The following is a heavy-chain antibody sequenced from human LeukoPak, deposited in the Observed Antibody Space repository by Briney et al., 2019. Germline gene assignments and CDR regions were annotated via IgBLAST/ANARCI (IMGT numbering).Heavy chain of an antibody. CDR1: GFTFSTYW. CDR3: ARVRGGYCSGGNCYSAFDI. CDR2: IKQDGSEK. V-gene: IGHV3-7*04. J-gene: IGHJ3*02. Sequence: GGSLRLSCAVSGFTFSTYWMSWARQAPGKGLEWVANIKQDGSEKYYVDSVKGRFTISRDNAQNSLYLQMNSLRAEDTAVYYCARVRGGYCSGGNCYSAFDIWGQGTMVTVSS. D-gene: IGHD2-15*01.